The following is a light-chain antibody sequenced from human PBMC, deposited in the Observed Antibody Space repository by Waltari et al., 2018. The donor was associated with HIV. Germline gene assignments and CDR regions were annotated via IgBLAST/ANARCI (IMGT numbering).Light chain of an antibody. J-gene: IGKJ1*01. Sequence: EIVMTQSPATLSVSPGERAPLSCRASQSVSSNLAWYQQKPGQAPRLLIYGASTRATGIPARFSGSGSGTEFTRTISSLQSEDFAVYYCQQYNNWPRTFGQGTKVEIK. CDR3: QQYNNWPRT. CDR2: GAS. CDR1: QSVSSN. V-gene: IGKV3-15*01.